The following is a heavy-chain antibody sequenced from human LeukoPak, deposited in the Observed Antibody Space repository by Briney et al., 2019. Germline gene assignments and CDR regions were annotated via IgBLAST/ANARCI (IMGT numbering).Heavy chain of an antibody. D-gene: IGHD3-3*01. Sequence: PSETLSLTCTVSGYSISSGYYWGWIRQPPGKGLEWIGSIYHSGNTYYNPSLKSRVTISVDKSKNQFSLKLSSVTAADTAVYYCARGGDLWSGYPYYYMDVWGKGTTVTVSS. CDR2: IYHSGNT. J-gene: IGHJ6*03. V-gene: IGHV4-38-2*02. CDR3: ARGGDLWSGYPYYYMDV. CDR1: GYSISSGYY.